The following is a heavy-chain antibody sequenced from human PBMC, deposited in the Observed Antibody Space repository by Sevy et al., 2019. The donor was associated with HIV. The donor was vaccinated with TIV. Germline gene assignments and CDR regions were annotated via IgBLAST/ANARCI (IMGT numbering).Heavy chain of an antibody. CDR2: ISYDGSNK. CDR3: ARDTWDGSGSYDNLYYMDV. J-gene: IGHJ6*03. D-gene: IGHD3-10*01. CDR1: GFTFSSYA. Sequence: GGSLRLSCAASGFTFSSYAMHWVRQAPGKGLEWVAVISYDGSNKYYADSVKGRFTISRDKSKNTLYLQMNSLRAEDKAVYYWARDTWDGSGSYDNLYYMDVWGKGPTVTVSS. V-gene: IGHV3-30-3*01.